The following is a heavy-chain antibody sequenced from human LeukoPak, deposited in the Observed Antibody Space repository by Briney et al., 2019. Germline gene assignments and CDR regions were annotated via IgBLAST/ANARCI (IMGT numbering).Heavy chain of an antibody. CDR1: GGSISITNYY. CDR2: IYYSGST. D-gene: IGHD2-2*01. CDR3: ARSGYCSSTSCQFDHNWFDP. J-gene: IGHJ5*02. V-gene: IGHV4-39*07. Sequence: SETLSLTCTVSGGSISITNYYWNWIRQPPGKGLEWIGSIYYSGSTYYNPSLKSRVTISVDTSKNQFSLKLNSVTAADTAVYYCARSGYCSSTSCQFDHNWFDPWGQGTLVTVSS.